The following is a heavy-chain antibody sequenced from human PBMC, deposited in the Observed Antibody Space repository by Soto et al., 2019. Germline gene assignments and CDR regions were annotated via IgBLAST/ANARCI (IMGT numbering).Heavy chain of an antibody. Sequence: EVQLVESGGGLIQPGGSLRLSCVVSGFTVSSTNYISWVRQAPGKGLEWVSVIYPGGTTFYADYVKGRFTISRDNSKNTLYIQMNILRAEETAVYYGHVYVYWGQGTLVTVSS. CDR1: GFTVSSTNY. CDR3: HVYVY. D-gene: IGHD3-16*01. CDR2: IYPGGTT. J-gene: IGHJ4*02. V-gene: IGHV3-53*01.